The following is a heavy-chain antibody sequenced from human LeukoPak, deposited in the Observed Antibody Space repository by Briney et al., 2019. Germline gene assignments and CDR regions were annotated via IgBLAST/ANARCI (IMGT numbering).Heavy chain of an antibody. V-gene: IGHV3-23*01. D-gene: IGHD2/OR15-2a*01. CDR2: ISGSGGST. Sequence: PGGSLRLSCEASGFTFSSYAMSWVRQAPGKGLEWVSAISGSGGSTYYADSVKGRFTISRDNSKNTLYLQMNSLRAEDTAVYYCAKTPGHGFYYFDYWGQGTLVTVSS. J-gene: IGHJ4*02. CDR3: AKTPGHGFYYFDY. CDR1: GFTFSSYA.